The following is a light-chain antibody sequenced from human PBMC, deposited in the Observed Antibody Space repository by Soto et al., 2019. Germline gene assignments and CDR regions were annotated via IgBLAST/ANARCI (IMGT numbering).Light chain of an antibody. Sequence: DIQMTQSPSSLSASLGDRVTITCRASQGLSNYLAWYQHKPGKVPKLLLYAASTFPSGVPSRISGSGSGTDFTLTISRLQPEDVATYYWQKYNRAPQTFGQGTKVDIK. CDR2: AAS. V-gene: IGKV1-27*01. CDR1: QGLSNY. J-gene: IGKJ1*01. CDR3: QKYNRAPQT.